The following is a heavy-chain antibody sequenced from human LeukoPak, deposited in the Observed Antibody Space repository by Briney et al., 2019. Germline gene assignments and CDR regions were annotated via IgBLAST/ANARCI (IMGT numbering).Heavy chain of an antibody. CDR2: IYYSGNT. CDR3: ARVTERFYFDY. Sequence: SETLSLTCTASGGSISTYYWSWIRQPPGKGLEWIGYIYYSGNTNYNPSLKSRVTISIDTSKNQVSLKLSSVTAADTAVYYCARVTERFYFDYWGQGTLVTVSS. J-gene: IGHJ4*02. V-gene: IGHV4-59*12. CDR1: GGSISTYY.